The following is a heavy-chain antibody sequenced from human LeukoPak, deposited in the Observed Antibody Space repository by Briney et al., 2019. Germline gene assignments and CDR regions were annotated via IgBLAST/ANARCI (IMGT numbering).Heavy chain of an antibody. CDR3: ARGPPNWGYDY. J-gene: IGHJ4*02. Sequence: ATVKVSCKASGYTFTSYDFNWVRQATGQRPEWMGWMSPNSGDTGYAQKFQDRVTMTRNTSISTAYMELSSLRSDDTAVYYCARGPPNWGYDYWGPGTLVTVSS. D-gene: IGHD7-27*01. CDR2: MSPNSGDT. V-gene: IGHV1-8*01. CDR1: GYTFTSYD.